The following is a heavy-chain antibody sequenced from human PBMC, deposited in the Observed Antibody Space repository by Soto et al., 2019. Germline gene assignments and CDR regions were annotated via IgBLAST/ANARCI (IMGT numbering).Heavy chain of an antibody. Sequence: GGSLRLSCTASGFTFSSYAMSWVRQAPGKGLEWVSAISGSGGSTYYADSVKGRFTISRDNSKNTLYLQMNSLRAEDTAVYYCAKGTSSGWYGGAFDIWGQGTMVTVSS. CDR1: GFTFSSYA. CDR3: AKGTSSGWYGGAFDI. J-gene: IGHJ3*02. CDR2: ISGSGGST. D-gene: IGHD6-19*01. V-gene: IGHV3-23*01.